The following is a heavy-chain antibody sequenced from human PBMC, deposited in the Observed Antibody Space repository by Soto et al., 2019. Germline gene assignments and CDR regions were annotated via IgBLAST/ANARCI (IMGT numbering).Heavy chain of an antibody. CDR2: IIPIFGTA. CDR3: ARDWMVRGVTALDY. J-gene: IGHJ4*02. D-gene: IGHD3-10*01. V-gene: IGHV1-69*13. CDR1: GGTFSSYA. Sequence: SVKVSCKASGGTFSSYAISWVRQAPGQGLEWMGGIIPIFGTANYAQKFQGRVTITADESTSTAYMELSSLRSEDTAVYYCARDWMVRGVTALDYWGQGTLVTVSS.